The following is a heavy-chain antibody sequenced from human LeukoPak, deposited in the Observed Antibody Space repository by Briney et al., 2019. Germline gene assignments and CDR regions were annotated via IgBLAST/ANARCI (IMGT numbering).Heavy chain of an antibody. CDR3: ARGQARLAWFDP. Sequence: SETLTLTCTDSGGSMSSYYWSCIRQPRGKGLQWIGTIYHSGSTFYNPSLKSRVTISVDTSKTQFSLRLTSVIAADTAVYYCARGQARLAWFDPWGQGTLVTVSS. D-gene: IGHD6-19*01. V-gene: IGHV4-59*08. J-gene: IGHJ5*02. CDR2: IYHSGST. CDR1: GGSMSSYY.